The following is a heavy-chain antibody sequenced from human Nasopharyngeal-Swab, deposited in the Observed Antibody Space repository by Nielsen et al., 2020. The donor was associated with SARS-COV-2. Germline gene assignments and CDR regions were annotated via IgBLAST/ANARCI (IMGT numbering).Heavy chain of an antibody. D-gene: IGHD3-3*01. CDR3: ARVPRISIFGVAPRAFDI. J-gene: IGHJ3*02. CDR2: IYYSGST. V-gene: IGHV4-31*03. Sequence: LRLSCTVSGGSISSGGYYWSWIRQHPGKGLEWVGYIYYSGSTYYNPSLKSRVTTSVDTSKHHFSLKLSSVTAADTAVYYCARVPRISIFGVAPRAFDIWGQGTTVTVSS. CDR1: GGSISSGGYY.